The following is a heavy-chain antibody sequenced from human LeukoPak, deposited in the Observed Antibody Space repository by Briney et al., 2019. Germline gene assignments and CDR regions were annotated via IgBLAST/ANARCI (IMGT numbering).Heavy chain of an antibody. Sequence: QPWGSLTLSCAASGFTFSSYAMSWVRQAPGKGLEWVSGISASGGSTYYADSVKGRFTISRDNSKNTLYLQMNSLTAEDTAVYYCAKPIVVVPSAMFDYWGQGTLDPVSS. J-gene: IGHJ4*02. CDR1: GFTFSSYA. V-gene: IGHV3-23*01. CDR3: AKPIVVVPSAMFDY. CDR2: ISASGGST. D-gene: IGHD2-2*01.